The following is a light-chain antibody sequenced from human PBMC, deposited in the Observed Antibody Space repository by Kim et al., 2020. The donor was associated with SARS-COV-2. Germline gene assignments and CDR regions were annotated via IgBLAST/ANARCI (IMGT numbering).Light chain of an antibody. CDR1: SSNIGAGYD. CDR3: QSYDSSLSGSKV. J-gene: IGLJ2*01. CDR2: GNS. Sequence: VTISWTGSSSNIGAGYDVHGYQQLPGTAPKLLIYGNSNRPSGVPDRFSGSKSGTSASLAITGLQAEDEADYYCQSYDSSLSGSKVFGGGTQLTVL. V-gene: IGLV1-40*01.